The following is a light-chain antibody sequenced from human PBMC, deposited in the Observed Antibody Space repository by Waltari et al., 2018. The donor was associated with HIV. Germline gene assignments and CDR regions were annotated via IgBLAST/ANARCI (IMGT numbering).Light chain of an antibody. Sequence: QSALTQPPSVSGSPGQSVTISCTGTSSDVGTYNRVSWYQRPPGTAPKVVIYEVSNRPSGVPDRFSGSKSGNTASLTISGLQAEDEADYYCSSFTTSSTLIFGGGTRLTVL. CDR3: SSFTTSSTLI. CDR2: EVS. CDR1: SSDVGTYNR. J-gene: IGLJ2*01. V-gene: IGLV2-18*02.